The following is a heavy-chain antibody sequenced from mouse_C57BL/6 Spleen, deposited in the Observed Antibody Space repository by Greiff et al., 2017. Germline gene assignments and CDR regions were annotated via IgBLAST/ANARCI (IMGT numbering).Heavy chain of an antibody. Sequence: QVQLQQPGAELVKPGASVKLSCKASGYTFTSYWMQWVQQRPGQGLEWIGEIDPSDSYTNYKQKFKGKATLTVDTSTNTAYMQLSSLTSEDSAVYYCAGGNYYAMDYWGKGTSVTVSS. CDR1: GYTFTSYW. CDR3: AGGNYYAMDY. J-gene: IGHJ4*01. V-gene: IGHV1-50*01. CDR2: IDPSDSYT.